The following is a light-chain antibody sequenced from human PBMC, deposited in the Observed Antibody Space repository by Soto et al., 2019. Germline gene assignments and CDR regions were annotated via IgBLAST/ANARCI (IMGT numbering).Light chain of an antibody. CDR1: ESIYSW. CDR2: KTS. J-gene: IGKJ1*01. CDR3: QEYNAGSRT. Sequence: IQMTQSPSTLSASVGDTVTIICRASESIYSWLAWYKQIPGKDPQLLIYKTSTLQGGVPSRFSGSGSGAEYTLTISSLQPDDFATYYCQEYNAGSRTFGQGT. V-gene: IGKV1-5*03.